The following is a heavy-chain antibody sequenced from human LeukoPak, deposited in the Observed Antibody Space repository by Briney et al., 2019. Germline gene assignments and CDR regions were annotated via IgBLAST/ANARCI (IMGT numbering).Heavy chain of an antibody. J-gene: IGHJ6*02. Sequence: ASVKVSCRASGYTFTGYYMHWVRQAPGQGLEWMGWINPNSGGTNYAQKFQGWVTMTRDTSISTAYMELSRLRSDDTAVYYCARGPDYYDSSGYSPTYYYYGMDVWGQGTTVTVSS. CDR1: GYTFTGYY. D-gene: IGHD3-22*01. CDR3: ARGPDYYDSSGYSPTYYYYGMDV. V-gene: IGHV1-2*04. CDR2: INPNSGGT.